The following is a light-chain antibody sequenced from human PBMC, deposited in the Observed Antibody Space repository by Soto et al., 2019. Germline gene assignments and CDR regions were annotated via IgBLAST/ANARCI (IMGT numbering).Light chain of an antibody. CDR2: DAS. V-gene: IGKV1-39*01. Sequence: DIQMTQSPTSLSASVGDRVTIFCRVSQTIDTYLNWYQHIPGKAPKLLIYDASSLQSGVPSRFSGSGSGRDFTLTITGLQREDFATYYCQESYSSSAKIFGQGTKVDNK. CDR1: QTIDTY. J-gene: IGKJ2*01. CDR3: QESYSSSAKI.